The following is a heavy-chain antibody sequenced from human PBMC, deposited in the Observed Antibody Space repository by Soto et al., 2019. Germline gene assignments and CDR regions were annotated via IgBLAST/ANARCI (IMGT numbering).Heavy chain of an antibody. V-gene: IGHV1-46*01. CDR3: ARAGYCSGGTCFHGNCDY. CDR1: GYTFTTYY. J-gene: IGHJ4*02. Sequence: QVQLVQSGAEVKRPGASVKVSCKASGYTFTTYYMHWVRQAPGQGLEWLGIINPTGGSTTYAQKFQGRVTRTRDKSTSTVYLELSSLTSEDTAVYYCARAGYCSGGTCFHGNCDYWGQGTLVTVSA. D-gene: IGHD2-15*01. CDR2: INPTGGST.